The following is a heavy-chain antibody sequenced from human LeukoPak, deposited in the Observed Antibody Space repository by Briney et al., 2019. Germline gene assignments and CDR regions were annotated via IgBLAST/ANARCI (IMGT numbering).Heavy chain of an antibody. D-gene: IGHD3-10*01. CDR3: ARYDTGRTF. CDR1: GFTFSGYW. J-gene: IGHJ4*02. Sequence: GGSLRLSCAASGFTFSGYWMSWVRQAPGKGLEWVANIKEDGSEKYYVDSVKGRLTISRDNAKNSLYLQMNSLRAEDTAVYYCARYDTGRTFWGQGTLVTVSS. CDR2: IKEDGSEK. V-gene: IGHV3-7*04.